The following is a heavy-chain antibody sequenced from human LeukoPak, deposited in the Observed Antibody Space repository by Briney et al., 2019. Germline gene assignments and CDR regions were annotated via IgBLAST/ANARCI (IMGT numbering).Heavy chain of an antibody. V-gene: IGHV4-61*02. J-gene: IGHJ3*02. CDR1: GGSISSGSYY. CDR3: ARDPFRSYPYAFDI. Sequence: PSQTLSLTCTVSGGSISSGSYYWSWIRQPAGKGLEWIGRIYTSGSTNYNPSLKSRVTISVDTSKNQFSLKLSSVTAADTAVYYCARDPFRSYPYAFDIWGQGTMVTVSS. CDR2: IYTSGST. D-gene: IGHD3-16*02.